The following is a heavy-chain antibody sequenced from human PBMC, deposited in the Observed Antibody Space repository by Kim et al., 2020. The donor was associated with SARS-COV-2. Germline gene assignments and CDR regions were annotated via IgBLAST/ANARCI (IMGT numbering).Heavy chain of an antibody. CDR3: AKGSSAGKGDVLTGFYVPYYFDS. V-gene: IGHV3-23*01. Sequence: GGSLRLSCAASEFTFSSYVMNWVRQAPGQGLEWVSGIAGPGDRTHYADSVKGRFTISRDNSRSTLFLQMNSLRAEDTAVYYCAKGSSAGKGDVLTGFYVPYYFDSWGQGTLVTISS. CDR1: EFTFSSYV. CDR2: IAGPGDRT. J-gene: IGHJ4*02. D-gene: IGHD3-9*01.